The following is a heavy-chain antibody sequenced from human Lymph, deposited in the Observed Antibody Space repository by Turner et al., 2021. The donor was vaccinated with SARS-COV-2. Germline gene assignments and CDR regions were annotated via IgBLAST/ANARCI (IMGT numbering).Heavy chain of an antibody. Sequence: QVLLVEAGGGVVQPGRSRRPSCAASGFTFSSYGMHWVRQAPGKGLEWVAVIWYDGTNKYYADSVKGRFTISRDNSKNTLYLQMNSLRAEDTAVYYCAREDVVGATTGLDYWGQGTLVTVSS. CDR2: IWYDGTNK. CDR1: GFTFSSYG. CDR3: AREDVVGATTGLDY. V-gene: IGHV3-33*01. D-gene: IGHD1-26*01. J-gene: IGHJ4*02.